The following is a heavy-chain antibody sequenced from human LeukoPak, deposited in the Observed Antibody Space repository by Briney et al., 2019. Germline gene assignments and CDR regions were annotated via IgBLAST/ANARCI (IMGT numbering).Heavy chain of an antibody. V-gene: IGHV3-30*02. Sequence: PGGSLRLSCAASRFTFSNYGMHGVRQAPGKGLEWVAFIRYDGSNKYYADSVKGRFAISRDNSKNTLYLQMNSLRAEDTAVYYCAKSLLRYCSGGSCYSGFDYWGQGTLVTVSS. CDR1: RFTFSNYG. CDR2: IRYDGSNK. CDR3: AKSLLRYCSGGSCYSGFDY. J-gene: IGHJ4*02. D-gene: IGHD2-15*01.